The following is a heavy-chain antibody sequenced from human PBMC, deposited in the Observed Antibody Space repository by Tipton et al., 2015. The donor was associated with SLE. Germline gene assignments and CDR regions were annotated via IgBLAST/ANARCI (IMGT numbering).Heavy chain of an antibody. Sequence: SLRLSCAASGFTFSDFWMSWVRQAPGKGLKWVANIKEDGSDRSDSVRGRFTISRDNAQSSLYLQMNRLSSDDTAVYYCARDGYAGNITTRAGYFSFMDVWGQGTTVTVSS. V-gene: IGHV3-7*01. CDR2: IKEDGSDR. J-gene: IGHJ6*03. CDR1: GFTFSDFW. D-gene: IGHD5-18*01. CDR3: ARDGYAGNITTRAGYFSFMDV.